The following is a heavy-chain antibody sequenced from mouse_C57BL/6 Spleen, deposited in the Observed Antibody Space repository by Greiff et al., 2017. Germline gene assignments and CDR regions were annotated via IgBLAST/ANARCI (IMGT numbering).Heavy chain of an antibody. J-gene: IGHJ2*01. V-gene: IGHV1-42*01. CDR1: GYSFTGYY. CDR2: INPSTGGT. CDR3: ATQHFDY. Sequence: VQLQQPGAELVKPGASVKISCKASGYSFTGYYMNWVKQSPEKSLEWIGEINPSTGGTTYNQKFKAKATLTVDKSSSTAYMQLKSLTSEDSAVYYCATQHFDYWGQGTTLTVSS.